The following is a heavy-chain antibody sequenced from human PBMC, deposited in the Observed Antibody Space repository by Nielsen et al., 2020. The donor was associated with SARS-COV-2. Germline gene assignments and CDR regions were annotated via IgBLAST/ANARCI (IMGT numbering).Heavy chain of an antibody. D-gene: IGHD1-26*01. V-gene: IGHV4-39*02. CDR2: IYYSGST. Sequence: SETLSLTCTVSGGSISSSSYYWGWIRQPPGKGLEWIGSIYYSGSTYYNPSLKSRVTISVDTPKNQFSLKLSSVTAADTAVYYCARETTIHPYGMDVWGQGTTVTVSS. CDR1: GGSISSSSYY. CDR3: ARETTIHPYGMDV. J-gene: IGHJ6*02.